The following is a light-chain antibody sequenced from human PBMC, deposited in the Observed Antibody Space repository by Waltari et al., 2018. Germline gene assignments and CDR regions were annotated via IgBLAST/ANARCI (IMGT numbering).Light chain of an antibody. J-gene: IGLJ2*01. CDR2: DKN. CDR3: HSRDASGVAGS. Sequence: SSELTQDPAVSVAMGQTVRITCQGDSLRSYYASGYQQRPGQAPILVIYDKNNRPSGVPDRFSGSSSHNTGSLTIPGAQAEDEASYYCHSRDASGVAGSFGGGTKLTVL. CDR1: SLRSYY. V-gene: IGLV3-19*01.